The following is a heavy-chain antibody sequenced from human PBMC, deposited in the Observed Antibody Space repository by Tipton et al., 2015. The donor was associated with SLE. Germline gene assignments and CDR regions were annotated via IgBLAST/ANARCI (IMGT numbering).Heavy chain of an antibody. CDR1: GGSISSHY. J-gene: IGHJ4*02. D-gene: IGHD4-17*01. CDR3: ARGVGYGDYPLDY. V-gene: IGHV4-4*07. CDR2: IYTSGST. Sequence: TLSLTCTVSGGSISSHYWSWIRQPPGKGLEWIGRIYTSGSTNYNPSLQSRVTMSVDTSKNQFSLKLSSVTAADTAVYYCARGVGYGDYPLDYWGQGTLVTVSS.